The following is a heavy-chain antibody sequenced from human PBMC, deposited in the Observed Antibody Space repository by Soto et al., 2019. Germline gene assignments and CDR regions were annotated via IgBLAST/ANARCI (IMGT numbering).Heavy chain of an antibody. Sequence: GASVKVSCKTSGYTFSTYGIFWVRQAPGQGLEWMGWISAYNDDTNYAQKVQGRVTMTTDTSTSTAYMELSSLRSEDTAVYYCASAYRYVDLPPVGDYYYYGMDVWGQGTTVTVSS. CDR2: ISAYNDDT. D-gene: IGHD4-17*01. CDR3: ASAYRYVDLPPVGDYYYYGMDV. CDR1: GYTFSTYG. J-gene: IGHJ6*02. V-gene: IGHV1-18*01.